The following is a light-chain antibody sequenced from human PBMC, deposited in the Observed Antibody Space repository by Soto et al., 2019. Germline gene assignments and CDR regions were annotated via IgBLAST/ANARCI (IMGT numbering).Light chain of an antibody. CDR2: GNS. Sequence: QSVLTQPPSVSGAPGQRVTISCTGSSSNIGAGYDVHWYQQLPGTAPKLLIYGNSNRPSGVPDRFSGSKSGTSASLAITGLQPEDEADYYCQSYDSSLSGCVFGGGTKVTVL. CDR3: QSYDSSLSGCV. J-gene: IGLJ2*01. CDR1: SSNIGAGYD. V-gene: IGLV1-40*01.